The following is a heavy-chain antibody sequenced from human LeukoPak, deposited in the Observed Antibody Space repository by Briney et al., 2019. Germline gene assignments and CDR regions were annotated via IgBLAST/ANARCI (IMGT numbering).Heavy chain of an antibody. D-gene: IGHD4-17*01. CDR2: IDPSDSYT. CDR1: GYSFTSYW. V-gene: IGHV5-10-1*01. Sequence: GESLKISCKGSGYSFTSYWISWVLQMPGKGLEWRGRIDPSDSYTNYSPSFQGHVTISADKSISTAYLQWSSLKASGTAMYYCARRSSVTTFSCCMDVWGKGTTVTVSS. J-gene: IGHJ6*04. CDR3: ARRSSVTTFSCCMDV.